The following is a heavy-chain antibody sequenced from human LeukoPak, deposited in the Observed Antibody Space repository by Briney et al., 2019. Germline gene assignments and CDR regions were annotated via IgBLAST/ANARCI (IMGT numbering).Heavy chain of an antibody. CDR1: GGTFSSYA. CDR3: ARGAKTVTTPGFDY. J-gene: IGHJ4*02. V-gene: IGHV1-69*04. CDR2: IIPILGIA. D-gene: IGHD4-17*01. Sequence: ASVKVSCKASGGTFSSYATSWVRQAPGQGLEWMGRIIPILGIANYAQKFQGRVTITADKSTSTAYMELSSLRSEDTAVYYCARGAKTVTTPGFDYWGQGTLVTVSS.